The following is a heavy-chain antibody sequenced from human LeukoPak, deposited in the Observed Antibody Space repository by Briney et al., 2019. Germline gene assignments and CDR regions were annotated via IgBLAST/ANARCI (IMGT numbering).Heavy chain of an antibody. CDR2: INHSGST. CDR3: ARVHGSTWYAFDY. Sequence: SETLSLTCTVYGGSFSGYYWSWIRQPPGKGLEWIGEINHSGSTNYNPSLKSRFTISVDTSKNQFSLKVSSVTAADTAVYYCARVHGSTWYAFDYWGQGTLVTVSS. CDR1: GGSFSGYY. J-gene: IGHJ4*02. V-gene: IGHV4-34*01. D-gene: IGHD6-13*01.